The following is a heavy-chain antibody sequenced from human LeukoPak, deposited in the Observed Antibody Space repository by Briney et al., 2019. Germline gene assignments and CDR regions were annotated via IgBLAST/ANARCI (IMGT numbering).Heavy chain of an antibody. CDR3: ARVAESIWFDP. J-gene: IGHJ5*02. Sequence: ASVKVSCKASGGTFSSYATSWVRQAPGQGLEWMGGIIPIFGTANYAQKFQGRVTITADESTSTAYMELSSLRSEDTAVYYRARVAESIWFDPWGQGTLVTVSS. V-gene: IGHV1-69*13. D-gene: IGHD6-6*01. CDR1: GGTFSSYA. CDR2: IIPIFGTA.